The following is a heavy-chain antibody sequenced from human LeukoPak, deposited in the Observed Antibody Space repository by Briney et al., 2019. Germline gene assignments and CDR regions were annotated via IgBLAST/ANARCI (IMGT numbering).Heavy chain of an antibody. CDR2: ISAYNGNT. CDR3: ARATYCGGDCYDFDY. D-gene: IGHD2-21*02. Sequence: ASVKVSCKASGYTFTSYDINWVRQAPGQGLEWMGWISAYNGNTNYAQKLQGRVTMTTDTSTSTAYMELRSLRSDDTAVYYCARATYCGGDCYDFDYWGQGTLVTVSS. J-gene: IGHJ4*02. V-gene: IGHV1-18*01. CDR1: GYTFTSYD.